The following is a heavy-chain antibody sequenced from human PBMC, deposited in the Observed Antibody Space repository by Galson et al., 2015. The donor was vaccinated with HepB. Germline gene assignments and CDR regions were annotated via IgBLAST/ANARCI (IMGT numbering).Heavy chain of an antibody. D-gene: IGHD5-12*01. CDR1: GYTFTSYG. V-gene: IGHV1-18*01. CDR3: ASSLGGWGRLPQPSDAFDI. CDR2: ISAYNGNT. Sequence: SCKASGYTFTSYGISWVRQAPGQGLEWMGWISAYNGNTNYAQKLQGRVTMTTDTSTSTAYMELRSLRSDDTAVYYCASSLGGWGRLPQPSDAFDIWGQGTMVTVSS. J-gene: IGHJ3*02.